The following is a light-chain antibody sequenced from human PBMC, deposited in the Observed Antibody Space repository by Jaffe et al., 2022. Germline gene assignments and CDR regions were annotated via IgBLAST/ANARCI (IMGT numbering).Light chain of an antibody. V-gene: IGLV4-69*01. CDR3: QTWGTGPFV. J-gene: IGLJ1*01. CDR1: SGHSSYA. CDR2: LNSDGSH. Sequence: QLVLTQSPSASASLGASVKLTCTLSSGHSSYAIAWHQQQPEKGPRYLMKLNSDGSHSKGDGIPDRFSGSSSGAERYLTISSLQSEDEADYYCQTWGTGPFVFGTGTKVTVL.